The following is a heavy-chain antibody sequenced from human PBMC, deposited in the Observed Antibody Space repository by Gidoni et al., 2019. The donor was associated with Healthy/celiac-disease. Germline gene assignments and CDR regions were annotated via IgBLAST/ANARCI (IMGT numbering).Heavy chain of an antibody. CDR3: AKGAVAHGSGSYYNVPLGY. Sequence: EVQLLESGGGLVQPGGSLSLSCAASGFTFSSYAMSWVRQAPGKGLEWVSAISGSGGRTYYADSVKGWFTISRDNSKNTLYLQMNSLRAEDTAVYYCAKGAVAHGSGSYYNVPLGYWGQGTLVTVSS. J-gene: IGHJ4*02. CDR1: GFTFSSYA. V-gene: IGHV3-23*01. CDR2: ISGSGGRT. D-gene: IGHD3-10*01.